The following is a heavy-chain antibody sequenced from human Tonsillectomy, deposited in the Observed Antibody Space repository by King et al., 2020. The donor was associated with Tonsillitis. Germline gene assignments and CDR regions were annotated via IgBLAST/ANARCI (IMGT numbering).Heavy chain of an antibody. Sequence: VQLVESGGGVVQPGGSLRLSCAAAGFIFSDYSMHCVRQAPGKGLEWVAFIRFDGSKQMYADSVKGGFTISRDNSKNTLYVQMSSLSADDTAIYYCAKALRDYHDSSGYYYAFDIWGKGTAVTVSS. V-gene: IGHV3-30*02. D-gene: IGHD3-22*01. CDR1: GFIFSDYS. J-gene: IGHJ3*02. CDR2: IRFDGSKQ. CDR3: AKALRDYHDSSGYYYAFDI.